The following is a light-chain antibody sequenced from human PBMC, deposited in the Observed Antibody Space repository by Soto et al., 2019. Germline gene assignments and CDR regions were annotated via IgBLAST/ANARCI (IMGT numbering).Light chain of an antibody. CDR3: QQYDKWPLT. Sequence: EVEVTQSTATLSVSPVEGATLSCRASHSVDSNLAWYQQKPGQAPRLLIYGASTRPTGIPARFSGSGSGADFTLTISSLQSEDFAVYYCQQYDKWPLTFGGGTKVDIK. CDR1: HSVDSN. V-gene: IGKV3D-15*01. CDR2: GAS. J-gene: IGKJ4*01.